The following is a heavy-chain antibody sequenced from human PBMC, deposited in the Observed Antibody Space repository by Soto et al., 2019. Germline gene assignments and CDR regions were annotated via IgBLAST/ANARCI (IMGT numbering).Heavy chain of an antibody. V-gene: IGHV4-61*08. CDR1: GGSISSRGYY. CDR2: IFYSGST. CDR3: ARGLATIVSCYFDC. Sequence: SETLSLTCTVSGGSISSRGYYWGWIRQPPGKGLEWIGYIFYSGSTNYSPSLKSRVTISVDTSKNQFSLRLSSVTAADTAVYYCARGLATIVSCYFDCWGQGTLVTVSS. D-gene: IGHD5-12*01. J-gene: IGHJ4*02.